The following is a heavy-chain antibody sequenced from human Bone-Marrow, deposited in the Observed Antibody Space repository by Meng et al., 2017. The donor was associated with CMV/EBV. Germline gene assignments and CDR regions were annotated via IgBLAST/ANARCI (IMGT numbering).Heavy chain of an antibody. Sequence: GESLKISCKGSGYSFTSYWIGWVRQMPGKGLEWMGIIYPGDSDTRYSPSFQGQVTSSVDKSINTAFLQWSSLKASNSAMYYCARRQSSSWHFDLWGRGTLVTVSS. CDR1: GYSFTSYW. CDR3: ARRQSSSWHFDL. V-gene: IGHV5-51*01. D-gene: IGHD4-11*01. CDR2: IYPGDSDT. J-gene: IGHJ2*01.